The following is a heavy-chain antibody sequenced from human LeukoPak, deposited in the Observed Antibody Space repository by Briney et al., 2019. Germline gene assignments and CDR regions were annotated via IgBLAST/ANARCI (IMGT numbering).Heavy chain of an antibody. J-gene: IGHJ4*02. D-gene: IGHD4-11*01. CDR3: ARGHDYSNY. CDR1: GYTFPSYW. V-gene: IGHV5-51*01. Sequence: GESLKISCKGSGYTFPSYWIGWVRQMPGKGLEWVGIIYPGDSDTTYSPSFQGHVTISADNSISTAYLQWNSLRASDTAMYYCARGHDYSNYWGQGTLVTVSS. CDR2: IYPGDSDT.